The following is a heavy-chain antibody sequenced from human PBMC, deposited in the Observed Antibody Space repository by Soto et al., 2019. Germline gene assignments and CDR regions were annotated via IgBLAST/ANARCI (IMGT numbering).Heavy chain of an antibody. CDR1: GGSISSYY. J-gene: IGHJ6*02. D-gene: IGHD6-13*01. CDR3: ARDLGAAALEWYGMDV. Sequence: PSETLSLTCTVSGGSISSYYWSWIRQPPGKGLEWIGYIYYSGSTNYNPSLKGRVTISVDTSKNQFSLKLSSVTAADTAVYYCARDLGAAALEWYGMDVWGQGTTVTVS. V-gene: IGHV4-59*01. CDR2: IYYSGST.